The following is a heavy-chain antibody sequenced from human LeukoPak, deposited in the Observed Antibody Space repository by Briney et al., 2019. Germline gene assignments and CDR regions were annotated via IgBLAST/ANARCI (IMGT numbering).Heavy chain of an antibody. CDR1: GGSISSHY. Sequence: SETLSLTCTVSGGSISSHYWSWIRQPPGKGLEWIGYIYYSGTTNYNPSLKSRVTISVDTSKNQFSLKLSSVTAADTAVYYRARGVYIAAAQYGYWGQGTLVTVSS. V-gene: IGHV4-59*11. D-gene: IGHD6-13*01. CDR2: IYYSGTT. J-gene: IGHJ4*02. CDR3: ARGVYIAAAQYGY.